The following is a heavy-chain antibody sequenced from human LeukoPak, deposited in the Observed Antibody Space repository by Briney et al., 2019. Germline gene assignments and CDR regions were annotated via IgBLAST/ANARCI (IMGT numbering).Heavy chain of an antibody. CDR2: IKEDGRDK. D-gene: IGHD6-19*01. V-gene: IGHV3-7*05. CDR1: GFTFSKSW. Sequence: GGSLRLSCAASGFTFSKSWMTWVRQAPGKGLQWVAHIKEDGRDKYYVDSVKGRFTISRDNAQTSLYLQMNSLRADDTAEYYCATWGSGWQFDYWGQGTLVTVSS. CDR3: ATWGSGWQFDY. J-gene: IGHJ4*02.